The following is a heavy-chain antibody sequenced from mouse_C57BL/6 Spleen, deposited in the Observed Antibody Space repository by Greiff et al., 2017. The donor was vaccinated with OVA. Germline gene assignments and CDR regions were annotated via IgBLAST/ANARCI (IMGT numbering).Heavy chain of an antibody. Sequence: EVKVVESGGGLVKPGGSLKLSCAASGFTFSDYGMHWVRQAPEKGLEWVAYISSGSSTIYYADTVKGRFTISRDNAKNTLFLQMTSLRSEDTAMYYCARIYYYGSSPYYAMDYWGQGTSVTVSS. CDR2: ISSGSSTI. J-gene: IGHJ4*01. CDR1: GFTFSDYG. D-gene: IGHD1-1*01. CDR3: ARIYYYGSSPYYAMDY. V-gene: IGHV5-17*01.